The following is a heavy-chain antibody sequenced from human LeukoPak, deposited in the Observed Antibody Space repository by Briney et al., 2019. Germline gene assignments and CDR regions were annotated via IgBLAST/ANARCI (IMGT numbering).Heavy chain of an antibody. CDR2: ISYDGSNK. J-gene: IGHJ4*02. V-gene: IGHV3-30*18. CDR1: GFTFSSYG. D-gene: IGHD2-2*01. CDR3: AKGNIVVVSAAPFDY. Sequence: GGSLRLSCAASGFTFSSYGMHWVRQAPGKGLEWVAVISYDGSNKDYAGSVKGRFTISRDNSKNTLYLQMNSLRVEDTALYYCAKGNIVVVSAAPFDYWGQGTLVTVSS.